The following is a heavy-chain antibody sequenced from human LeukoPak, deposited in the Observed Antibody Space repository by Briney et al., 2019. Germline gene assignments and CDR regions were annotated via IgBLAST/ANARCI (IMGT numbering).Heavy chain of an antibody. V-gene: IGHV1-2*02. CDR3: ANLLVDSGIDY. J-gene: IGHJ4*02. CDR1: GYTFTDYY. Sequence: ASVKVSCKVSGYTFTDYYIHWMRQAPGQGLEWMGWINPNSGGTNYAHKFQGRVTMTRDTSVSTAYMELSRLRYDDTAVYYCANLLVDSGIDYWGQGTLVTVSS. D-gene: IGHD6-19*01. CDR2: INPNSGGT.